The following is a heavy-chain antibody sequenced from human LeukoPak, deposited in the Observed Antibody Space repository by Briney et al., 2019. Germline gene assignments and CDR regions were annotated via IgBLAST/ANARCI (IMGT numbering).Heavy chain of an antibody. V-gene: IGHV1-18*04. Sequence: PGASVKVSCKPSGYTFTGYYIHWVRQAPGQGLEWMGWISAYNGNTNYAQKLQGRVTMTTDTSTSTAYMELRSLRSDDTAVYYCASLYYDSSGRYYFDYWGREPWSPSPQ. CDR3: ASLYYDSSGRYYFDY. CDR2: ISAYNGNT. CDR1: GYTFTGYY. D-gene: IGHD3-22*01. J-gene: IGHJ4*02.